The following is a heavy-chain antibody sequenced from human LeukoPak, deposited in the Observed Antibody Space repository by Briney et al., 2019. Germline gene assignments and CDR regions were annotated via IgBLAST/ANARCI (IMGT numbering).Heavy chain of an antibody. J-gene: IGHJ6*03. CDR1: GGSISSSSYY. CDR3: ARDYKVREFWSGYYFEGGYYYYYMDV. D-gene: IGHD3-3*01. Sequence: SETLSLTCTVSGGSISSSSYYWGWIRQPPGKGLEWIGSIYYSGSTYYNPSLKSRVTISVDTSKNQFSLKLSSVTAADTAVYYCARDYKVREFWSGYYFEGGYYYYYMDVWGKGTTVTVSS. CDR2: IYYSGST. V-gene: IGHV4-39*07.